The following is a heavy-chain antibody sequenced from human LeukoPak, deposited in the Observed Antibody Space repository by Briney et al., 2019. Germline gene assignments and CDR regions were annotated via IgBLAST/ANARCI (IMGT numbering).Heavy chain of an antibody. CDR1: GFTFSSYA. CDR2: ISGSGGST. Sequence: GGSLRLSCAASGFTFSSYAMSWVRQAPGKGLEWVSAISGSGGSTYYADSVKGRFTISRDNSKNTLYLQMKSLKGEETAVYYCAKDGKAAGTPFLTYYGMDVWGQGTTVTVSS. V-gene: IGHV3-23*01. D-gene: IGHD6-13*01. J-gene: IGHJ6*02. CDR3: AKDGKAAGTPFLTYYGMDV.